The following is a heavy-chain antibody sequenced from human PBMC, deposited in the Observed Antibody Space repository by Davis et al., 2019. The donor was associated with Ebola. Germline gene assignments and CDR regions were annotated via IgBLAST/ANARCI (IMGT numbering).Heavy chain of an antibody. J-gene: IGHJ4*02. V-gene: IGHV3-30*02. D-gene: IGHD1-1*01. CDR1: GFTFTNYG. CDR2: IRFDASRE. Sequence: PGGSLRLSCAASGFTFTNYGIHWLRQVPGKGLEWVAFIRFDASREFYTYSVKGRFTISRDNAKNSLFLQMNSLRAEDTAVYYCATKKPGTTWFDYWGQGALVTVSS. CDR3: ATKKPGTTWFDY.